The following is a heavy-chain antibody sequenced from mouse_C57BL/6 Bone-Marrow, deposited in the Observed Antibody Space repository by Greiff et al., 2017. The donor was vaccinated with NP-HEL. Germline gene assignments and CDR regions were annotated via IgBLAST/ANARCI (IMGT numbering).Heavy chain of an antibody. Sequence: QVQLKESGAELVKPGASVKISCKASGYAFSSYWMNWVKERPGKGLEWIGQIYPGDGDTKYNGKFKGKATLTADKSSSTAYMQVSSPTSDDSAGYFCARGDYGSSRFGYAMDYWGQGTSVTVFS. CDR2: IYPGDGDT. D-gene: IGHD1-1*01. CDR3: ARGDYGSSRFGYAMDY. J-gene: IGHJ4*01. CDR1: GYAFSSYW. V-gene: IGHV1-80*01.